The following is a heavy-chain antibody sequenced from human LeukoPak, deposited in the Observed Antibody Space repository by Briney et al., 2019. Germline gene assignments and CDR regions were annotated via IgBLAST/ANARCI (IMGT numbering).Heavy chain of an antibody. J-gene: IGHJ4*02. CDR1: GFTFSSYA. CDR2: ISYDGSNK. Sequence: GGSLRLSCAASGFTFSSYAMHWVRQAPGKGLEWVAVISYDGSNKCYADSVKGRFTISRDNSKNTLYLQMNSLRAEDTAVYYCARDFSTAVAGYFDYWGQGTLVTVSS. D-gene: IGHD6-19*01. CDR3: ARDFSTAVAGYFDY. V-gene: IGHV3-30-3*01.